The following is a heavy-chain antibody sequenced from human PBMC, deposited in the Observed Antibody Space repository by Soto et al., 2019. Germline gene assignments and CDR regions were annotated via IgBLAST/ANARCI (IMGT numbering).Heavy chain of an antibody. J-gene: IGHJ6*02. V-gene: IGHV1-69*06. CDR2: IIPIFGTA. CDR3: AREGDTIFGSYYYYGMDV. D-gene: IGHD3-3*01. Sequence: QVQLVQSGAEVKKPGSSVKVSCKASGGTFSSYAISWGRQAPGQGLEWMGGIIPIFGTANYAQKFQGRVTITADKSTSTAYMELSSLRSEDTAVYYCAREGDTIFGSYYYYGMDVWGQGTTVTVSS. CDR1: GGTFSSYA.